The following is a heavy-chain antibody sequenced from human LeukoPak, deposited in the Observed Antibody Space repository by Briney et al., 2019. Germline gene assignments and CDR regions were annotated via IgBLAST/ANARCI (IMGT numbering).Heavy chain of an antibody. CDR3: ARGGCSSTSCYDGY. CDR2: IIPIFGTA. V-gene: IGHV1-69*01. D-gene: IGHD2-2*01. J-gene: IGHJ4*02. CDR1: GGTFSSYA. Sequence: ASVKVSCKASGGTFSSYAISWVRQALGQGLEWMGGIIPIFGTANYAQKFQGRVTITADESTSTAYMELSSLRSEDTAVYYCARGGCSSTSCYDGYRGQGTLVTVSS.